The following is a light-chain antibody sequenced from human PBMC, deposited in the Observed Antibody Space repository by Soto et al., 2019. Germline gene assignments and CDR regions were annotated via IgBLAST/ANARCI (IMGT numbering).Light chain of an antibody. Sequence: DIQMTQSPSSVSASVGDRVTVTYRASQGISNWLAWYQQKAGRAPKLLISGASNLQSGVPSRFSGSRSGTDFNLTISSLQPVDFATYYCQQANRFPITFGQGTRLEIK. J-gene: IGKJ5*01. CDR3: QQANRFPIT. CDR2: GAS. V-gene: IGKV1-12*01. CDR1: QGISNW.